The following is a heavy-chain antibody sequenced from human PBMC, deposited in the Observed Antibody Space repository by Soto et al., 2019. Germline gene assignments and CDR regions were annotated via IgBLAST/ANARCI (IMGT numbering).Heavy chain of an antibody. Sequence: QVQLVESGGGVVQPGRSLRLYCAASGFTFSSYAMHWVRQAPGKGLEWVAVISYDGSNKYYADSVKGRFTISRDNSKNTLYLQMNSLRAEDTAVYYCARGKGIAVPLRNWFDPWGQGTLVTVSS. CDR2: ISYDGSNK. V-gene: IGHV3-30-3*01. J-gene: IGHJ5*02. D-gene: IGHD6-19*01. CDR1: GFTFSSYA. CDR3: ARGKGIAVPLRNWFDP.